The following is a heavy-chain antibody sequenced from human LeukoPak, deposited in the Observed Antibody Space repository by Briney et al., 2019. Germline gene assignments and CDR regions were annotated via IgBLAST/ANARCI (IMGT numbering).Heavy chain of an antibody. V-gene: IGHV1-2*02. CDR1: GYTFTGYY. D-gene: IGHD6-6*01. CDR2: INPNRGGT. CDR3: ARSQCTSSSFYYYGMDV. J-gene: IGHJ6*02. Sequence: ASVKVSCKASGYTFTGYYMHWVRQAPGQGLEWMGWINPNRGGTNSAQKFQGRVTMTRDTSISTASMELSRLRPDDTAVYYCARSQCTSSSFYYYGMDVWGQGTTVTVSS.